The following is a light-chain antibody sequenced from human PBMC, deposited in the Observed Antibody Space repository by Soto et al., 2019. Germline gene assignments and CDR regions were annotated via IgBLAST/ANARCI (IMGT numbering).Light chain of an antibody. Sequence: DIQLTQSPSFLSASVGDRVTITCRASQGISSYLAWYQQKPGKAPNLLLYAASTLQSGVPSRFSGSRSGTEVTLTISSLQPEDFATYYCQQHNSYPLTFGGGTKVEIK. V-gene: IGKV1-9*01. CDR1: QGISSY. CDR3: QQHNSYPLT. CDR2: AAS. J-gene: IGKJ4*01.